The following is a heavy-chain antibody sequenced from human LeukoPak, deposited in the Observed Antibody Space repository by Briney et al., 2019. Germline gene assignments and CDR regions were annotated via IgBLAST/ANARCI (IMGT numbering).Heavy chain of an antibody. CDR1: AFTFSNFG. CDR2: ISPRGDGT. J-gene: IGHJ4*02. D-gene: IGHD3-22*01. Sequence: GGTLRLSCAASAFTFSNFGMNWVRQAPGKGLEWVSAISPRGDGTAYADSVKGRFTISRDNSKNTLYLQMNNLRAEDTAIYFCARQEARDYYYEGLDYWGQGNLVTVSS. V-gene: IGHV3-23*01. CDR3: ARQEARDYYYEGLDY.